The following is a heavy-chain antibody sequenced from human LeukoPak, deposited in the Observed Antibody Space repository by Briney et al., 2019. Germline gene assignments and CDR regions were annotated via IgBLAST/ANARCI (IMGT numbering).Heavy chain of an antibody. CDR3: ARDGLPGAFDI. V-gene: IGHV3-33*01. J-gene: IGHJ3*02. Sequence: GGSLRLSCVASGFTFSSYGMHWVRQAPGKGLEWVAVIWYDGSNKYYADSVKGRFTIPRDNSKNTLYLQMNSLRAEDTAVYYCARDGLPGAFDIWGQGTMVTVSS. CDR1: GFTFSSYG. CDR2: IWYDGSNK.